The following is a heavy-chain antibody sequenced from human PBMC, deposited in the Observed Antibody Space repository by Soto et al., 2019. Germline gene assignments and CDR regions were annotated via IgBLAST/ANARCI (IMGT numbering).Heavy chain of an antibody. CDR3: ARDVPVAGTIHFDY. V-gene: IGHV3-7*01. J-gene: IGHJ4*02. CDR2: IKQDGSEK. CDR1: GFTFSSYW. Sequence: GGSLRLSCAASGFTFSSYWMSWVRQAPGKGLEWVANIKQDGSEKYYVDSVKGRFTISRDNAKNSLHLQMNSLRAEDTAVYYCARDVPVAGTIHFDYWGQGTLVTVSS. D-gene: IGHD6-19*01.